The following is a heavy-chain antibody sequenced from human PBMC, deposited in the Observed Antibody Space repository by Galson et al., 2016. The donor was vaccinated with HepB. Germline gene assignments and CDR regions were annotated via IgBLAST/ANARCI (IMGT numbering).Heavy chain of an antibody. CDR2: IWYDGRTE. CDR1: GFTFSSYV. CDR3: AKDRETWAPYGMEV. D-gene: IGHD3-16*01. J-gene: IGHJ6*02. Sequence: SLRLSCAASGFTFSSYVMHWVRQAPGKGLEWVAVIWYDGRTEYYADPVKGRFAISRDNSGDTLYLYMNSLRVEDTAVYYCAKDRETWAPYGMEVWGQGTTVTVSS. V-gene: IGHV3-33*06.